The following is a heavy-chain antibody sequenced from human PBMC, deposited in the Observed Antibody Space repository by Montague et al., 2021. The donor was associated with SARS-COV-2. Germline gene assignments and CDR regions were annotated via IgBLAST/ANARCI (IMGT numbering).Heavy chain of an antibody. D-gene: IGHD6-19*01. Sequence: SLRLSCPASGFTFSSYWMSWVRQAPGKGLEWVANIKQDGSEKYYVDSVKGRFTISRDNAKNSLYLQMNSLRAEDTAVYYCAREGAVAGLYYYYGMDVWGQGTTVTVSS. J-gene: IGHJ6*02. CDR3: AREGAVAGLYYYYGMDV. CDR1: GFTFSSYW. CDR2: IKQDGSEK. V-gene: IGHV3-7*01.